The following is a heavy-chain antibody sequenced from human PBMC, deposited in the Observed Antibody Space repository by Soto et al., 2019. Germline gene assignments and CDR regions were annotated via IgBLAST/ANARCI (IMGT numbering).Heavy chain of an antibody. CDR3: ARGELDRTIDY. J-gene: IGHJ4*02. CDR2: ISGSSRNI. D-gene: IGHD1-1*01. CDR1: GFTFSSRS. V-gene: IGHV3-48*02. Sequence: EVQLVESGGGLVQAGGSLRLSCAASGFTFSSRSMNWVRQAPGKGLEWVAYISGSSRNIYYADSVKGRFTISRDNAKNSLYVQMNGLRDEDTAVYYCARGELDRTIDYWGQGNLVTVSS.